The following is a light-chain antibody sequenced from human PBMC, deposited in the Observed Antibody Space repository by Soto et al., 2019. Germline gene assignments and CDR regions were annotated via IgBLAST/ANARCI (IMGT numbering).Light chain of an antibody. V-gene: IGKV3-11*02. CDR2: GAS. CDR1: QSVSSY. Sequence: IVLTQSPATLSLSPGERATLSCGASQSVSSYLAWYQQKPGQAPRLLGFGASKRATGIPDRFSGSASGRDFTLTISSLETADFAVYYRQQRSNWPPITFRQGTRLEIK. J-gene: IGKJ5*01. CDR3: QQRSNWPPIT.